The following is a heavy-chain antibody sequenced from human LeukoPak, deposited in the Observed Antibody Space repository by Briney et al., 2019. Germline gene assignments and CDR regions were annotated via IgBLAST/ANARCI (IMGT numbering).Heavy chain of an antibody. V-gene: IGHV4-59*01. J-gene: IGHJ4*02. CDR3: ARYAGGGLDY. D-gene: IGHD3-16*01. CDR1: GGSISSYY. CDR2: IYYSGST. Sequence: SETLSLTCTVSGGSISSYYWSWIRQPPGKGLEWFGYIYYSGSTNYNPSLKSRVTISVDTSKNQFSLKLSSVTAADTAVYYCARYAGGGLDYWGQGTLVTVSS.